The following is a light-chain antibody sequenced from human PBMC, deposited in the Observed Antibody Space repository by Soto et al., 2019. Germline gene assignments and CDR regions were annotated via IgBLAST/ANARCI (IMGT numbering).Light chain of an antibody. V-gene: IGKV3-15*01. Sequence: EIVMTQSPVTLSVSPGERATLSCRASENVNRNVAWYQQTPGQPPRLLIYGASTRATGVPARFSGSGSGTELTLTINSLQSKDFVVYYCQQYNNWPPWTFGQGTKVEIE. CDR2: GAS. CDR3: QQYNNWPPWT. CDR1: ENVNRN. J-gene: IGKJ1*01.